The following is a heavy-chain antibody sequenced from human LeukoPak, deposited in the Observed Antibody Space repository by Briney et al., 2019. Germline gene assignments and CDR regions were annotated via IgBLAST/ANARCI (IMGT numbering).Heavy chain of an antibody. CDR2: INSDGSTT. V-gene: IGHV3-74*01. CDR3: AKVVVGAGLGPANYTLFDY. Sequence: GGSLRLSCAASGFTFSTYWMSWVRQAPGKGLVWVSRINSDGSTTTYADSVKGRFTISRDNAKNTLYLQMNSLRAEDTAVYYCAKVVVGAGLGPANYTLFDYWGQGTLVTVSS. D-gene: IGHD1-26*01. J-gene: IGHJ4*02. CDR1: GFTFSTYW.